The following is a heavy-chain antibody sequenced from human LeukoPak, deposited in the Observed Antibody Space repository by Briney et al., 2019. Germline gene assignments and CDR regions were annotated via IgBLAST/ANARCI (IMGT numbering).Heavy chain of an antibody. CDR2: IYYSGST. V-gene: IGHV4-59*08. CDR3: ARLSGAGGYYYGMDV. D-gene: IGHD5-12*01. J-gene: IGHJ6*02. Sequence: SETLSLTCTVSGGSISNYYWTWVRQPPGKGLEWIGYIYYSGSTNYNPSLKSRVTISVDTSKNQFSLKLSSVTAADTAVYYCARLSGAGGYYYGMDVWGQGTTVTVSS. CDR1: GGSISNYY.